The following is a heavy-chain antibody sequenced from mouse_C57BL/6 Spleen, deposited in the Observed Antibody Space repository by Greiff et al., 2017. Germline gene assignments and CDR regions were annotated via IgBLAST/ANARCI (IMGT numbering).Heavy chain of an antibody. CDR1: GFTFSSYA. CDR3: ARRIYYYGSRGDYYAMDY. V-gene: IGHV5-4*03. CDR2: ISDGGSYT. Sequence: DVMLVESGGGLVKPGGSLKLSCAASGFTFSSYAMSWVRQTPEKRLEWVATISDGGSYTYYPDNVKGRFTISRDNAKNNLYLQMSHLKSEDTAMYYCARRIYYYGSRGDYYAMDYWGQGTSVTVSS. J-gene: IGHJ4*01. D-gene: IGHD1-1*01.